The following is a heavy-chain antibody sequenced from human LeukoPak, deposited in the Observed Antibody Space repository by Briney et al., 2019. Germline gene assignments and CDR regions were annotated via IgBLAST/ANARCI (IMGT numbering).Heavy chain of an antibody. J-gene: IGHJ3*02. CDR3: ARCISMVRGSIRDSFDI. D-gene: IGHD3-10*01. Sequence: ASVKVSCKASGYTFRDYGISWVRQAPGQGLEWMGWISPYNGNTNFAQNLQGRVTMTTDTSTSTAYMELRGLRSGDTALYYCARCISMVRGSIRDSFDIWGQGTMVTVSS. CDR1: GYTFRDYG. V-gene: IGHV1-18*01. CDR2: ISPYNGNT.